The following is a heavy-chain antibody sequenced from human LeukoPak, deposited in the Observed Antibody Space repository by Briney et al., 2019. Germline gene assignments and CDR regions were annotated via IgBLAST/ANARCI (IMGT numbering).Heavy chain of an antibody. J-gene: IGHJ4*02. D-gene: IGHD3-10*01. V-gene: IGHV3-21*01. CDR2: FSGANT. CDR3: ARTAYYYGSGSSIPANY. CDR1: GFTFSSYS. Sequence: PGGSLRLSCAASGFTFSSYSMNWVRQAPGEGLEWVSTFSGANTYYADSVKGRFTISRDNAKNSLYLQMSSLRAEDTAVYYCARTAYYYGSGSSIPANYWGQGTLVTVSS.